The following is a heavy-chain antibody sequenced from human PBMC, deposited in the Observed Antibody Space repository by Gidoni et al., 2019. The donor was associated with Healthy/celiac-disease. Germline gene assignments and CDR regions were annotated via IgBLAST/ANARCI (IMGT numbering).Heavy chain of an antibody. V-gene: IGHV3-30*18. Sequence: QVQLVESGGGVVQPGRSLRLSCAASGFTFSSYGMHWVRQAPGKGLEWVAVISYDGSNKYYADSVKGRFTISRDNSKNTLYLQMNSLRAEDTAVYYCAKAVLRFLENLCGMDVWGQGTTVTVSS. J-gene: IGHJ6*02. CDR2: ISYDGSNK. CDR3: AKAVLRFLENLCGMDV. CDR1: GFTFSSYG. D-gene: IGHD3-3*01.